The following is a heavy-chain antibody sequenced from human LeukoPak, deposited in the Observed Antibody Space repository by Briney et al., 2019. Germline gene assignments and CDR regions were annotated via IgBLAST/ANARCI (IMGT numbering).Heavy chain of an antibody. Sequence: VGALRVSCAASGFTFRLDIMYWVRQAPGKGLEWVSYIRSSDGAIAYADSVKGRFTICRDDDKNSLYLQMNSLRDEDTAVYYCARDRDWAFDYWGQGTLITVSS. V-gene: IGHV3-48*02. CDR3: ARDRDWAFDY. J-gene: IGHJ4*02. CDR1: GFTFRLDI. D-gene: IGHD3-9*01. CDR2: IRSSDGAI.